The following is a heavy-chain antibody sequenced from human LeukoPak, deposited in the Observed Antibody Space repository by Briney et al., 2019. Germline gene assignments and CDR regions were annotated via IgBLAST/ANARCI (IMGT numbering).Heavy chain of an antibody. CDR3: ASFYGFDY. J-gene: IGHJ4*02. D-gene: IGHD2/OR15-2a*01. CDR2: ISSSSSTI. Sequence: GGSLRLSCAASGFTFSSYSMNWVRQAPGKGLEWVSYISSSSSTIYYADSVKGRFTISRDNAKNSLYLQMNSLRAEDTAVYYCASFYGFDYWGQGTLVAVSS. CDR1: GFTFSSYS. V-gene: IGHV3-48*01.